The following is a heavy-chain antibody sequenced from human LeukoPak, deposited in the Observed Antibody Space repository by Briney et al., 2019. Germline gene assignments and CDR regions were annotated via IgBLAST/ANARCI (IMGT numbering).Heavy chain of an antibody. CDR2: ISWNSGSI. CDR3: AKENRGYGDFDVGAFDI. Sequence: PGGSLRLSCAASGFTFDDYAMHWVRQAPGKGLEWVSGISWNSGSIGYADSVKGRFTISRDNAKNSLYLQMNSLRAEDTALYYCAKENRGYGDFDVGAFDIWGQGTIVTVSS. CDR1: GFTFDDYA. V-gene: IGHV3-9*01. J-gene: IGHJ3*02. D-gene: IGHD4-17*01.